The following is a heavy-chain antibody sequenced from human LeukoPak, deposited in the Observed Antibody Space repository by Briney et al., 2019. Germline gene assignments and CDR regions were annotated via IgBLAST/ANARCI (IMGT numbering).Heavy chain of an antibody. CDR2: IKQDGSEK. Sequence: PGGSLRLSCAASGFTFSNFWMSWVRQAPGKGLEWVGNIKQDGSEKYYVDSVKGRFTISRDNAKNSPYLQMNSLRAEDTARYYCARDSGSYAFDIWGQGTMVTVSS. CDR1: GFTFSNFW. V-gene: IGHV3-7*04. CDR3: ARDSGSYAFDI. D-gene: IGHD1-26*01. J-gene: IGHJ3*02.